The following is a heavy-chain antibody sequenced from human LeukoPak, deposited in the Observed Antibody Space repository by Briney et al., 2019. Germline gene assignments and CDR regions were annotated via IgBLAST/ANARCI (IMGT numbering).Heavy chain of an antibody. D-gene: IGHD1-26*01. V-gene: IGHV4-39*01. CDR1: GGSISSTSNY. CDR3: ARPIVGATRGFDD. Sequence: SETLSLTCTVPGGSISSTSNYWGWSRQPPGKELEWIGSISYSGTTCYNPSLKSRVTISVDTSKNQFSLTLSSVTAADTAVYYCARPIVGATRGFDDWGQGTLVTVSS. J-gene: IGHJ4*02. CDR2: ISYSGTT.